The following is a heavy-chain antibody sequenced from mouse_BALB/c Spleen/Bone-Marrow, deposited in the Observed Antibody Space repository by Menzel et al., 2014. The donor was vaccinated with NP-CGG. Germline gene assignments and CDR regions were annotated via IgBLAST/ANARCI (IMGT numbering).Heavy chain of an antibody. J-gene: IGHJ4*01. CDR3: ARDGYYVFYAMDY. V-gene: IGHV5-6-3*01. CDR1: GFTFSSYG. CDR2: INSNGGST. Sequence: EVQRVESGGGLVQPGGSLKLSCAASGFTFSSYGMSWVRQTPDKRLELVATINSNGGSTYYPDSVKGRFTISRDNAKNTLYLQVSSLKSEDTAMYYCARDGYYVFYAMDYWGQGTSVTVSS. D-gene: IGHD2-3*01.